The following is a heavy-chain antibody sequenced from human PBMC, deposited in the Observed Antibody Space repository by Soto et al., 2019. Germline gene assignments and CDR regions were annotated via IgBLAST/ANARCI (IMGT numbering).Heavy chain of an antibody. CDR1: GFTFSSYG. Sequence: GGSLRLSCAASGFTFSSYGMHWVRQAPGKGLEWVAVIWYDGSNKYYADSVKGRFTISRDNSKNTLYLQMNSLRAEDTAVYYCARGVVGATTLADYWGQGTLVTVSS. V-gene: IGHV3-33*01. J-gene: IGHJ4*02. CDR2: IWYDGSNK. D-gene: IGHD1-26*01. CDR3: ARGVVGATTLADY.